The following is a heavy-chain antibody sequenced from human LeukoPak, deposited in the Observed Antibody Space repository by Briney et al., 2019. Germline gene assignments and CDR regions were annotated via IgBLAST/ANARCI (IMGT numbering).Heavy chain of an antibody. CDR2: INHSGST. D-gene: IGHD6-13*01. J-gene: IGHJ4*02. V-gene: IGHV4-34*01. CDR1: GGSFSGYY. Sequence: SETLSLTCAVYGGSFSGYYWSWNRQPPGKGLEWIGEINHSGSTNYNPSLKSRVTISVDTSKNQFSLKLSSVTAADTAVYYCARAAAGTGAGNFDYWGQGTLVTVSS. CDR3: ARAAAGTGAGNFDY.